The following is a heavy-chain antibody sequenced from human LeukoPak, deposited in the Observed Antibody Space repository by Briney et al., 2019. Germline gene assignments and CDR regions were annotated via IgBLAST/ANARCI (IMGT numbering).Heavy chain of an antibody. CDR1: GYTFTSYG. D-gene: IGHD3-22*01. V-gene: IGHV1-18*01. CDR3: ATVETYYYDSSGPLLD. J-gene: IGHJ4*02. CDR2: ISAYNGNT. Sequence: ASVKVSCKASGYTFTSYGISWVRQAPGQGLERMGWISAYNGNTNYAQKLQGRVTMTTDTSTSTAYMELSSLRSEDTAVYYCATVETYYYDSSGPLLDWGQGTLVTVSS.